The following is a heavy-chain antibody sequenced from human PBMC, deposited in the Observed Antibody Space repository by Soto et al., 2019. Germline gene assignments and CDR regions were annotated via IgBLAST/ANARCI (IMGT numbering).Heavy chain of an antibody. D-gene: IGHD1-1*01. CDR3: ARHGKFSSMTNYFDS. CDR1: GYSFTTYW. V-gene: IGHV5-51*01. J-gene: IGHJ4*02. Sequence: GESLKISCKGSGYSFTTYWIAWVRQMPGKGPECMGIIYPGDSDTRYSPSFQGQVTISVDKSISTAYLQWSSLRASDTAIYYCARHGKFSSMTNYFDSWGQGALVTVSS. CDR2: IYPGDSDT.